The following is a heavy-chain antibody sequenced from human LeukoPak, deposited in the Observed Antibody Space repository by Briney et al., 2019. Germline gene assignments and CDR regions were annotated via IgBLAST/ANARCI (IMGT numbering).Heavy chain of an antibody. D-gene: IGHD3/OR15-3a*01. CDR3: ARDHTAPTIIWDC. J-gene: IGHJ4*02. V-gene: IGHV3-7*01. CDR2: INPDGNEM. CDR1: GFIFRSHW. Sequence: GGSLRLSCETSGFIFRSHWMSWVRQAPGEGLEWVANINPDGNEMHYVDSVKGRITGSRDNARNSMYLQMNSLRAEDTAVYYCARDHTAPTIIWDCWGQGTLVTVSS.